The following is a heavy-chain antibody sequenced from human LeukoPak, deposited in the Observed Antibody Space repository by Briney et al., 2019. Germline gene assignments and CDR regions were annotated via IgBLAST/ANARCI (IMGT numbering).Heavy chain of an antibody. V-gene: IGHV4-4*07. CDR1: GGSISSYY. J-gene: IGHJ4*02. Sequence: PSETLSPTCTVSGGSISSYYWSWIRQPAGKGLEWIGRIYTSGSTNYNPSLKSRVTMSVDTSKNQFTLKVRSVTAADTGVYFCARKGLRPLEWLSEYFFDYWGQGTLVSVAS. D-gene: IGHD3-3*01. CDR2: IYTSGST. CDR3: ARKGLRPLEWLSEYFFDY.